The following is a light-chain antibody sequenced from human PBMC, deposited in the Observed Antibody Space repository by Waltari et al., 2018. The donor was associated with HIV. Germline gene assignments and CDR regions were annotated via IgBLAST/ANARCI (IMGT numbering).Light chain of an antibody. V-gene: IGKV1-8*01. CDR3: QQYYNYPLT. J-gene: IGKJ4*01. CDR1: QDLRNY. CDR2: TAS. Sequence: AIRMTQSPSSFSTSTGDRVTITCRASQDLRNYLAWYQQKPGKAPKLLIYTASTLQSGVPSRFSGSGSGTDFTLTISGLQSEDFATYYCQQYYNYPLTLGGGTQVEI.